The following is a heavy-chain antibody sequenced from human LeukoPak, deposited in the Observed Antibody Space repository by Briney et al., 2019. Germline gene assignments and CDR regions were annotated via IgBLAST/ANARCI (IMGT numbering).Heavy chain of an antibody. J-gene: IGHJ4*02. Sequence: PSETLSLTCTVSGGSISSSSYYWGWIRQPPGKGLEWIGEINHSGSTNYNPSLKSRVTISIDTSKNQFSLKLSSVTAADTAVYYCARLRGDYWGQGTLVTVSS. CDR2: INHSGST. CDR3: ARLRGDY. V-gene: IGHV4-39*07. CDR1: GGSISSSSYY.